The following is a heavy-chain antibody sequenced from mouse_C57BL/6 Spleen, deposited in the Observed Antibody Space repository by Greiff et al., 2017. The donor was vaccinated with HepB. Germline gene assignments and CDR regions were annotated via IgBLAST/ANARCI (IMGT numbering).Heavy chain of an antibody. D-gene: IGHD1-1*01. CDR1: GFTFSSYA. CDR2: ISSGGDYI. J-gene: IGHJ4*01. Sequence: EVKLMESGEGLVKPGGSLKLSCAASGFTFSSYAMSWVRQTPEKRLEWVAYISSGGDYIYYADTVKGRFTISRDNARNTLYLQMSSLKSEDTAMYYCTRDPYYGDAMDYWGQGTSVTVSS. CDR3: TRDPYYGDAMDY. V-gene: IGHV5-9-1*02.